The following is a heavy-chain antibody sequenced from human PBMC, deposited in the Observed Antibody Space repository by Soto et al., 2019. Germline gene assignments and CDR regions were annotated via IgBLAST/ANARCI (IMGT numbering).Heavy chain of an antibody. CDR2: IYPGDSDT. V-gene: IGHV5-51*01. Sequence: PGESLKISCKGSGYSFTSYWIGWVRQMPGKGLEWMGIIYPGDSDTRYSPSFQGQVTISADKSISTAYLQWSSLKASDTAMYYCARSVYYYDRSGYQSLYYGMDVWGQGTTVTVSS. CDR3: ARSVYYYDRSGYQSLYYGMDV. J-gene: IGHJ6*02. CDR1: GYSFTSYW. D-gene: IGHD3-22*01.